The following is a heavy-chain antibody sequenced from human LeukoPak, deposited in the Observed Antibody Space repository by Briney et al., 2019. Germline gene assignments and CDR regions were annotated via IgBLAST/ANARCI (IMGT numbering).Heavy chain of an antibody. D-gene: IGHD2-8*01. J-gene: IGHJ4*02. CDR2: ISGSGGST. Sequence: PGGSLRLSCGASGFTFSSYAVSWVRQAPGKGLEWDSSISGSGGSTYSADSVKGRFTISRDNSKNTLYLQMNSLRAEDTALYYCAKDRSCTNDICHGDFDYWGQGTLVTVSS. V-gene: IGHV3-23*01. CDR1: GFTFSSYA. CDR3: AKDRSCTNDICHGDFDY.